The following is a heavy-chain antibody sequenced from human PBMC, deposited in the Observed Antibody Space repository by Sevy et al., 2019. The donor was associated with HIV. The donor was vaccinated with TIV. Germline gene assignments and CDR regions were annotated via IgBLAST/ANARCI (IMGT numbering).Heavy chain of an antibody. CDR1: GGSISSGGYY. Sequence: SDTLSLTCTVSGGSISSGGYYWSWIRQHPGKGLEWIGYIYYSGSTYYNPSLKSRVTISVDTSKNQFSLKLSSVTAADTAVYYCARAGGDYSNYFVFYYFDYWGQGTLVTVSS. D-gene: IGHD4-4*01. CDR3: ARAGGDYSNYFVFYYFDY. CDR2: IYYSGST. V-gene: IGHV4-31*03. J-gene: IGHJ4*02.